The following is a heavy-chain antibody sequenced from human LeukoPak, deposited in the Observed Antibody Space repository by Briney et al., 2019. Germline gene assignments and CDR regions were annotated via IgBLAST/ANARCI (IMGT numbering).Heavy chain of an antibody. CDR2: IDGDGSST. CDR3: ARDSSGPLY. D-gene: IGHD6-19*01. Sequence: PGGSLRLSCAASGFTFSSYWMQWVRQAPGKGLVWVSRIDGDGSSTNYADSVKGRFTISRDNAKNTLYLQMNSLRAEDTAVYYCARDSSGPLYWGQGTLVTVSS. V-gene: IGHV3-74*01. J-gene: IGHJ4*02. CDR1: GFTFSSYW.